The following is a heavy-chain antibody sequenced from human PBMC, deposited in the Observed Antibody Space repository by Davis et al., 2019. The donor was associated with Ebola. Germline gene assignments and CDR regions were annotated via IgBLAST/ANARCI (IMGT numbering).Heavy chain of an antibody. CDR2: IYTSGST. CDR1: GASISSGFFS. Sequence: TLSLTCNVSGASISSGFFSWTWVRQPAGKGLEWIGHIYTSGSTNYNPSLKSRVTISVDTSKNQFSLKLISVTAADTAVYYCAREVLSARTFDSWGQGTLVTVSS. V-gene: IGHV4-61*09. CDR3: AREVLSARTFDS. J-gene: IGHJ4*02. D-gene: IGHD6-6*01.